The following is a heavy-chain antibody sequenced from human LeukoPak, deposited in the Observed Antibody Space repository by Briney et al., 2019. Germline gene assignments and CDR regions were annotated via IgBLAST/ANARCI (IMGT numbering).Heavy chain of an antibody. V-gene: IGHV5-51*01. Sequence: PGGSLRLSCAASGFTFSSYAMSWVRQMPGKGLEWMGIIYPGDSDTRYSPSFQGQVTISADKSISTAYLQWSSLKASDTAMYYCARRGIAVAGRGPLNYYYYYMDVWGKGTTVTISS. D-gene: IGHD6-19*01. CDR2: IYPGDSDT. CDR1: GFTFSSYA. J-gene: IGHJ6*03. CDR3: ARRGIAVAGRGPLNYYYYYMDV.